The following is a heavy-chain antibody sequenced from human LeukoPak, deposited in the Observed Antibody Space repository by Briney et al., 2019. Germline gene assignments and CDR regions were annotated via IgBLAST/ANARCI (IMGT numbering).Heavy chain of an antibody. V-gene: IGHV3-7*01. J-gene: IGHJ4*02. CDR1: GFTFSSYW. D-gene: IGHD5-18*01. CDR3: ARVIGGYSYESDY. CDR2: IKQDGSEK. Sequence: GGSLRLSCAASGFTFSSYWMSWVRQAPGKGLEWVANIKQDGSEKYYVDSVKGRFTISRDNAKNSLYLQMNSLRAEDTAVYYCARVIGGYSYESDYWGQGTLVTVSS.